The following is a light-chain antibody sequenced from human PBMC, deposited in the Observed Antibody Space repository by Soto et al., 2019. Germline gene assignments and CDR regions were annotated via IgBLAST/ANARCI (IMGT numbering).Light chain of an antibody. CDR3: QQYNGYSTWT. J-gene: IGKJ1*01. V-gene: IGKV1-5*01. Sequence: DIQLTQSPSTLSSSVGERVTLTCGASQSISIRLAGYQQTPGNAPQILIFDASRLATGVPSRFSGSGSGTEFTLTISGLQPDDFAAYYCQQYNGYSTWTFGQGTRVETK. CDR1: QSISIR. CDR2: DAS.